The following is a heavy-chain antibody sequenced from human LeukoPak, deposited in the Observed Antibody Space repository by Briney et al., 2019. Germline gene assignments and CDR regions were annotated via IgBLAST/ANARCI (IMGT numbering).Heavy chain of an antibody. V-gene: IGHV1-69*04. CDR1: GGTFSSYA. D-gene: IGHD2-2*01. J-gene: IGHJ3*02. CDR2: IIPILGIA. CDR3: ARVPELGYCSSTSCLGGAFDI. Sequence: SVKVSCKASGGTFSSYAISWVRQAPGQWLEWMGRIIPILGIANYAQKFQGRVTITADKSTSTAYMELSSLRSEDTAVYYCARVPELGYCSSTSCLGGAFDIWGQGTMVTVSS.